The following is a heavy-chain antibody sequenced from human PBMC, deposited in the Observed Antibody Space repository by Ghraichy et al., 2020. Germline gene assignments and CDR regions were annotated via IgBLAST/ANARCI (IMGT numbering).Heavy chain of an antibody. Sequence: GGSLRLSCAASEFTSSTYDMNWVRQAPGKGLEWILCITSRGGNIYYADSVKGRFTISRDNAKNSLYLQMNSLRPEDTAVYYCARVASAGTDWGWFDPWGQGTLVTVSS. CDR1: EFTSSTYD. CDR2: ITSRGGNI. V-gene: IGHV3-48*03. CDR3: ARVASAGTDWGWFDP. D-gene: IGHD1-7*01. J-gene: IGHJ5*02.